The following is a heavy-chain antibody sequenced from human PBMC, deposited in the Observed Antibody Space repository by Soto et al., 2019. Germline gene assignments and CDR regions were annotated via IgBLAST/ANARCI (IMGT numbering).Heavy chain of an antibody. CDR3: AREVYCSSTSCYSRAIDY. CDR1: GFTFSDYY. CDR2: ISSSGSTI. D-gene: IGHD2-2*01. V-gene: IGHV3-11*01. J-gene: IGHJ4*02. Sequence: QVQLVESGGGLVKPGGSLRLSCAASGFTFSDYYMSWIRQAPGKGLEWVSYISSSGSTIYYADSVKGRFTISRDNAKNSLYLQMNRLRAEDTAVYYCAREVYCSSTSCYSRAIDYWGQGTLVTVSS.